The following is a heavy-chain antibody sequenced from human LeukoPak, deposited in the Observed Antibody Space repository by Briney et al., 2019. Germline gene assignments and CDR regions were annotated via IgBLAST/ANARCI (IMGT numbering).Heavy chain of an antibody. Sequence: SETLSLTCAVYGGSFSGYYWGWIRQPPGKGREGSGSIYYSGSTYYNPSLKRRVTISVGTSKNQFSLRLSSVTAADTAVYYWARPTSIAAAGWPYSSDYCGQGTLATVSS. CDR3: ARPTSIAAAGWPYSSDY. J-gene: IGHJ4*02. D-gene: IGHD6-13*01. CDR2: IYYSGST. V-gene: IGHV4-39*01. CDR1: GGSFSGYY.